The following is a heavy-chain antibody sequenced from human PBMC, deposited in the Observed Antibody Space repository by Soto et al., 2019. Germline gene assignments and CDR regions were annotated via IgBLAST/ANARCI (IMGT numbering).Heavy chain of an antibody. Sequence: GGSLRLACAASGFTFRSFTMNWVRQAPGKGLEWVSTISSNSAYIYYTDAQRGRFTISGDNAKKSLHLQMNSLRAEDTAVYYCTRDASRDSSARGWFDPWGPGTLVTVSS. CDR3: TRDASRDSSARGWFDP. CDR2: ISSNSAYI. D-gene: IGHD6-13*01. CDR1: GFTFRSFT. V-gene: IGHV3-21*01. J-gene: IGHJ5*02.